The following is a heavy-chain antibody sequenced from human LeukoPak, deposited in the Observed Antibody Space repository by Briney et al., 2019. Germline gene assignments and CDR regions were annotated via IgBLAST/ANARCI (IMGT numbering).Heavy chain of an antibody. D-gene: IGHD1-1*01. CDR1: GFTFSSYA. J-gene: IGHJ5*02. V-gene: IGHV3-23*01. CDR3: AKGRQTRDWYEFGS. Sequence: GGSLRLSCVASGFTFSSYAMNWVRQAPGKGLEWVSVISRSDGTTHYADSVKGRFTISRDNSKNTLYLQMNGLRVEDTAVYYCAKGRQTRDWYEFGSWGQGTLVTVSS. CDR2: ISRSDGTT.